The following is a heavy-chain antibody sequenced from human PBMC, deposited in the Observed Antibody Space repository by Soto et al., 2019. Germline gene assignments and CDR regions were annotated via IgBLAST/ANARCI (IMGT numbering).Heavy chain of an antibody. Sequence: GGSLRLSCAASGFTFSDSAMHCVRQAPGKGLEWVAVVSHDGRNTHYADSVKGRFTISRDSSKNTVSLEMTSLRAEDTAVYYCAKGGRKWLVTSDFNYWGQGALVTVSS. CDR3: AKGGRKWLVTSDFNY. CDR1: GFTFSDSA. D-gene: IGHD6-19*01. V-gene: IGHV3-30*18. CDR2: VSHDGRNT. J-gene: IGHJ4*02.